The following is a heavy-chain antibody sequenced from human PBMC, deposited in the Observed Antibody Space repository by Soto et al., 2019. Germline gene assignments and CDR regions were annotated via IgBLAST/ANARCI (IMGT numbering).Heavy chain of an antibody. Sequence: GGSLRLSCAASGFTFSSYLMHWVRQAPGKGLVWVSRINSDGSSTSYADSVKGRFTISRDNAKNTLYLQMNSLRAEDTAVYYCARPRYYDFWSGYYTPDYYYGMDVWGQGTTVTVSS. J-gene: IGHJ6*02. V-gene: IGHV3-74*01. CDR1: GFTFSSYL. CDR3: ARPRYYDFWSGYYTPDYYYGMDV. CDR2: INSDGSST. D-gene: IGHD3-3*01.